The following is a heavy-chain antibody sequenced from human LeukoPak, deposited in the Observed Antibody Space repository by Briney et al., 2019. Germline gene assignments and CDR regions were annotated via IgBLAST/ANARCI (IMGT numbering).Heavy chain of an antibody. CDR2: ISSSSTI. J-gene: IGHJ4*02. V-gene: IGHV3-48*01. CDR3: ASTYYYGSGRAYYFDY. D-gene: IGHD3-10*01. CDR1: GFTFSSYS. Sequence: PGGSLRLSCAASGFTFSSYSMNWVRQAPGKGLEWVSYISSSSTIYYADSVKGRFTISRDNAKNSLYLQMNSLRAEDTAVYYCASTYYYGSGRAYYFDYWGQGTLVAVSS.